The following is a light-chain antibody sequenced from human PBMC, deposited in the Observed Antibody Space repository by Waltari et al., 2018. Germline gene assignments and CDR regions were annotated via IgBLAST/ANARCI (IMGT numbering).Light chain of an antibody. CDR1: SSDVGGYDR. V-gene: IGLV2-23*02. J-gene: IGLJ3*02. CDR2: EVN. CDR3: CSFAGAGIPWV. Sequence: QSALTQPASVSGSPGQSITISCTGTSSDVGGYDRVSWYQQHPDKATRPMIYEVNKRPSGASIRFSGSHSGNTASLTISGLQAEDEADYYCCSFAGAGIPWVFGGGTKLTVL.